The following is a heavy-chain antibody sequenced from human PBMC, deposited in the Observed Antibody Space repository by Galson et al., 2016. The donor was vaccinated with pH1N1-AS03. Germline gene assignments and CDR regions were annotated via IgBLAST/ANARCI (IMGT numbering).Heavy chain of an antibody. CDR2: LSSLGTA. CDR3: ARDELWGRHDYLFHY. D-gene: IGHD3-16*01. CDR1: GDSISSNNYF. V-gene: IGHV4-61*02. J-gene: IGHJ4*02. Sequence: LSLTCSVSGDSISSNNYFWSWIRQPAGKGLEWIGRLSSLGTANYNPSLESRVTISVDASKNQFSLKLNSMTAADTAVYYCARDELWGRHDYLFHYWGQGALVAVSS.